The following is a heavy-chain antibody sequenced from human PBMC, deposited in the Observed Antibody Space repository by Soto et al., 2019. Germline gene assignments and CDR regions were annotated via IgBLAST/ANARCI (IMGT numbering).Heavy chain of an antibody. J-gene: IGHJ3*02. D-gene: IGHD4-17*01. CDR3: ARPTTVVTLDAFDI. CDR1: GYSFAGYW. CDR2: IDPSDSQT. Sequence: GESLKISCKGSGYSFAGYWITWVRQKPGKGLEWMGRIDPSDSQTYYSPSFRGHVTISVTKSITTVFLQWSSLRASDTAMYYCARPTTVVTLDAFDIWGQGTMVTVSS. V-gene: IGHV5-10-1*01.